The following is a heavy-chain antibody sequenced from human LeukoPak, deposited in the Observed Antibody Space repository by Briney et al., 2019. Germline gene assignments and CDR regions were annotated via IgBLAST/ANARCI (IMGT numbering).Heavy chain of an antibody. CDR2: ISSSSSYI. J-gene: IGHJ4*02. CDR1: GFTFSSYA. D-gene: IGHD3-22*01. V-gene: IGHV3-21*01. Sequence: GGSLRLSCAASGFTFSSYAMSWVRQAPGKGLEWVSPISSSSSYIYYADSVKGRFTISRDNAKNSLYLQMNSLRAEDTAVYYCARAGYYYDSSGYYSYYFDYWGQGTLVTVSS. CDR3: ARAGYYYDSSGYYSYYFDY.